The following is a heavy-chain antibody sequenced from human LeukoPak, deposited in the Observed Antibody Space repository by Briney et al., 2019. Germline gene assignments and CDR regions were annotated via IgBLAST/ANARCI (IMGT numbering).Heavy chain of an antibody. D-gene: IGHD3-22*01. J-gene: IGHJ4*02. Sequence: GGSLRLSCAASGFTFSIYAMSWVRQAPGKGLEWVSAISGSGGSTYYADSVKGRFTISRDNSKNTLYLQMNSLRAEDTAVYYCAKDIRYDSSGYNYWGQGTLVTVSS. CDR3: AKDIRYDSSGYNY. CDR2: ISGSGGST. V-gene: IGHV3-23*01. CDR1: GFTFSIYA.